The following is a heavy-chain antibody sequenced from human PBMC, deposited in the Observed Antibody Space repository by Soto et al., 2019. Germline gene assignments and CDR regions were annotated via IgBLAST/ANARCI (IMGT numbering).Heavy chain of an antibody. J-gene: IGHJ6*02. CDR2: ISGSGGST. Sequence: GGSLRLSCAASGFTFSSYAMSWVRQAPGKGLEWDSAISGSGGSTYYADSVKGRLTIPRDNSKNTLYLQMNSLRDEDTAVYYCAKGVVGPYYYYGMGVWGQGTTVTVSS. CDR1: GFTFSSYA. D-gene: IGHD2-15*01. CDR3: AKGVVGPYYYYGMGV. V-gene: IGHV3-23*01.